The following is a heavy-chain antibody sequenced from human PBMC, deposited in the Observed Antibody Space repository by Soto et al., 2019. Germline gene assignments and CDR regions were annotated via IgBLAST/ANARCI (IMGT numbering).Heavy chain of an antibody. CDR1: GGSFSGYN. V-gene: IGHV4-34*01. J-gene: IGHJ6*02. Sequence: QVQLQQWGAGLLKPSETLSLTCAVYGGSFSGYNWSWLRQPPGKGPEWIGEINHSGNTKYNPSLESRATISVDTSKNQVSLKLNSVSAADTAVYYCARTGGMDVWSQGATVTVSS. CDR3: ARTGGMDV. CDR2: INHSGNT.